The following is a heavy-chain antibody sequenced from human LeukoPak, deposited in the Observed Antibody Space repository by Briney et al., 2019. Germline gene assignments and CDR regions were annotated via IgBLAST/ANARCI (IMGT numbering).Heavy chain of an antibody. CDR3: ARAGGNYDGSGSYAFDI. CDR1: GYTFSTYD. V-gene: IGHV1-18*01. J-gene: IGHJ3*02. D-gene: IGHD3-10*01. CDR2: ISAYDGNT. Sequence: ASVKVSCKASGYTFSTYDITWVRQAPGQGLEWMGWISAYDGNTDYAQKLQGRVTMTTDTSTSTAYMELRSLRSDDTAVYYCARAGGNYDGSGSYAFDIWGQGTMVTVSS.